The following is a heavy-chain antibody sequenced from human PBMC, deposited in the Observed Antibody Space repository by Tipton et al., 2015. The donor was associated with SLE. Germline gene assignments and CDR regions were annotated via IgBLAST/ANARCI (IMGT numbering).Heavy chain of an antibody. V-gene: IGHV4-61*02. CDR3: ARDPNGGYGSFDY. CDR1: GDSINSGLYY. Sequence: TLSLTCTVSGDSINSGLYYWSWIRQPAGKGLEWIGRTSPSGNSNYNPSLKRRVTISVDTSKNQFSLTLSSVTAADTAIYYCARDPNGGYGSFDYWGLGALVTVSS. D-gene: IGHD7-27*01. CDR2: TSPSGNS. J-gene: IGHJ4*02.